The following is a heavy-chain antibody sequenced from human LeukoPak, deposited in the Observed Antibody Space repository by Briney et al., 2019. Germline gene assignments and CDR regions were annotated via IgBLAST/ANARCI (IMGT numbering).Heavy chain of an antibody. V-gene: IGHV3-74*01. J-gene: IGHJ4*02. CDR3: ARESRKGYFDY. CDR2: INSDGSST. Sequence: GGSLRLSCAASGLTFSSYWMHWVRQAPGKGLVWVSRINSDGSSTSYADSVKGRFSISRDNAKNTLYLQMNSLRAGDTAVYYCARESRKGYFDYWGQGTLVTVSS. CDR1: GLTFSSYW.